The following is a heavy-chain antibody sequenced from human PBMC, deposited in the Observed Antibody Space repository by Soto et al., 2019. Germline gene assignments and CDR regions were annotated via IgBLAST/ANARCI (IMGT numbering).Heavy chain of an antibody. D-gene: IGHD2-15*01. CDR3: ARLIYYSATGPNGQYYFDS. CDR2: IDPSDSQT. J-gene: IGHJ4*02. V-gene: IGHV5-10-1*01. Sequence: PGESLKISCKGSGYSFAGYWITWVRQKPGKGLEWMGRIDPSDSQTYYSPSFRGHVTISATKSITTVFLQWSSLRASDTAMYYCARLIYYSATGPNGQYYFDSWGQGTPVTAPQ. CDR1: GYSFAGYW.